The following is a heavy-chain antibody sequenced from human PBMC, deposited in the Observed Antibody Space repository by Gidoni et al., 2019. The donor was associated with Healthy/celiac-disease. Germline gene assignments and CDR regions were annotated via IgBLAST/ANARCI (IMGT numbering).Heavy chain of an antibody. J-gene: IGHJ6*03. CDR1: GYTFTSYG. Sequence: QVQLVQSGAEVKKPGASVKVSCKASGYTFTSYGISWVRQAPGQGLEWMGWISAYNGNTNYAQKLQGRVTMTTDTSTSTAYMELRSLRSDDTAVYYCARARHGGYCSSTSCYYYYYMDVWGKGTTVTVSS. V-gene: IGHV1-18*01. CDR2: ISAYNGNT. D-gene: IGHD2-2*01. CDR3: ARARHGGYCSSTSCYYYYYMDV.